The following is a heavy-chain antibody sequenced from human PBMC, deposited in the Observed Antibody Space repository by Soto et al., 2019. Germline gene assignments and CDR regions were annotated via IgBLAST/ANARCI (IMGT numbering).Heavy chain of an antibody. J-gene: IGHJ3*02. V-gene: IGHV3-13*01. CDR3: ARAGQGASCSGGSCYLGASDI. Sequence: EVQLVESGGGLVQPGGSLRLSCEASGFNFSSYDMHWVRQATGKGLEWVSVIGTAGDTFYTGSVKGRFTISRENGKNSLCLQMNSLRAGDTAVYYCARAGQGASCSGGSCYLGASDIWGQGTMVTVSS. D-gene: IGHD2-15*01. CDR1: GFNFSSYD. CDR2: IGTAGDT.